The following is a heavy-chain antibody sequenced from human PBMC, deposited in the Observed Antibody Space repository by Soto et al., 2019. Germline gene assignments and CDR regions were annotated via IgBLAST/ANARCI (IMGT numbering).Heavy chain of an antibody. J-gene: IGHJ6*02. Sequence: PGGSLRLSCAASGFTFSTYNMNWVRQAPGRGLEWVSSISGSSSYIYYADSVKGRYTISRDNGKNSLYLQMNSLRVEDTAVYYCARVGSITMDVWGQGTTVTVSS. V-gene: IGHV3-21*06. CDR3: ARVGSITMDV. CDR2: ISGSSSYI. CDR1: GFTFSTYN.